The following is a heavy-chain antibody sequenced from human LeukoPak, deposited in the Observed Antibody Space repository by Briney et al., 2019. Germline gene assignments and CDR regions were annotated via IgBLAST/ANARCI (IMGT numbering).Heavy chain of an antibody. CDR2: IYYSGST. Sequence: SETLSLTCTVSGGSISSGDYYWSWIRQPPGKGLEWIGYIYYSGSTYYNPSLKSRVTISVDTSKNQFSLKLSSVTAADTAVYYCARSYYGSGLPYYYYGMDVWGQGTTVTVSS. CDR3: ARSYYGSGLPYYYYGMDV. CDR1: GGSISSGDYY. J-gene: IGHJ6*02. D-gene: IGHD3-10*01. V-gene: IGHV4-30-4*01.